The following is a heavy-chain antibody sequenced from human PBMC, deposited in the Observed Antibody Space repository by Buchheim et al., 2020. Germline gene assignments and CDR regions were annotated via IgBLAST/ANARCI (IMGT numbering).Heavy chain of an antibody. CDR3: ARDLLPGSDNSGYFPH. D-gene: IGHD3-22*01. V-gene: IGHV3-11*05. Sequence: QVQLVESGGGLVKPGGSLRLSCAASGFSFSVYYMSWIRQAPGKGLEWVSYISSSGSDTHYADSVKARFTISRDNAKNSLYLQMNNLRAEDTAVYYCARDLLPGSDNSGYFPHWGQGTL. CDR1: GFSFSVYY. J-gene: IGHJ4*02. CDR2: ISSSGSDT.